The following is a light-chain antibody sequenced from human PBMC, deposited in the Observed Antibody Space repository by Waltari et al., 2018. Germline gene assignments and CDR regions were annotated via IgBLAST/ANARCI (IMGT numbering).Light chain of an antibody. CDR3: SSYAGGSSLM. V-gene: IGLV2-8*01. Sequence: QSALTQPPSASGSPGPSIPISCPGPRTAVEGYDPFFWYQQHPGKAPKLLIYEVTKRPSGVPDRFSGSKSDNTASLAVSGLQAEDEADYYCSSYAGGSSLMFGGGTKLTVL. CDR1: RTAVEGYDP. CDR2: EVT. J-gene: IGLJ3*02.